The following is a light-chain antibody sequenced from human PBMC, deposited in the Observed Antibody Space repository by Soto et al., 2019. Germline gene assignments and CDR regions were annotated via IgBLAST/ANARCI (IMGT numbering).Light chain of an antibody. CDR1: QSISRW. V-gene: IGKV1-12*01. CDR3: HSYNSIPRT. CDR2: DAS. J-gene: IGKJ1*01. Sequence: DIQMTQSPSAMSASVGDRVTITCRASQSISRWVAWYQQKPGEAPKVLIWDASSLQRGVPSRFSGSGSGTHFTLTISSLQPEDVATYYCHSYNSIPRTFGQGTKVDIK.